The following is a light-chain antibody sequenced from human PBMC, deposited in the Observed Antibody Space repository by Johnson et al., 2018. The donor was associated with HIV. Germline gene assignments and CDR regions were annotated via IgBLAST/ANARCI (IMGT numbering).Light chain of an antibody. CDR2: ENN. V-gene: IGLV1-51*02. Sequence: QSVLTQPPSVSAAPGQKVTISCSGSSPNIGTNYVSWYQQLPGTAPKLLMFENNQRPSGIPDRFSGSRSGTSATLGITGLQTGDEADYYCGTWDSSLSAYVFGTGTKVTVL. J-gene: IGLJ1*01. CDR3: GTWDSSLSAYV. CDR1: SPNIGTNY.